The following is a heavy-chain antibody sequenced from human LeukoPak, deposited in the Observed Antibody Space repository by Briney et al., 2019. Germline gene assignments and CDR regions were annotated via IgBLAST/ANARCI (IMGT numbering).Heavy chain of an antibody. J-gene: IGHJ4*02. CDR1: GFTFSNHA. V-gene: IGHV3-23*01. D-gene: IGHD3-22*01. CDR2: ISGSGGST. Sequence: GGSLRLSCAASGFTFSNHAMRWVRQAPGKGLEWVSGISGSGGSTYYADSARGRFTISRDNSKNTVYLQMNSLRAEDTAVYYCAKRYYSDSSGYLGSLNYWGQGTLVTVSS. CDR3: AKRYYSDSSGYLGSLNY.